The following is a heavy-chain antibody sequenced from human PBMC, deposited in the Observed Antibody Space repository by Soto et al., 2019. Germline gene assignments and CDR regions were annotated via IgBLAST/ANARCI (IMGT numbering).Heavy chain of an antibody. D-gene: IGHD3-3*01. Sequence: SGVKVAGKASGYTFTYYYLHWVRQAPGQGLECMGWINPNNGDTNYARKFQGRVTMTSDKSITTVYMELSSLRYDDTTVYYCVRDAPSHQSILDRWRQGTLVTVS. CDR3: VRDAPSHQSILDR. CDR2: INPNNGDT. CDR1: GYTFTYYY. V-gene: IGHV1-2*02. J-gene: IGHJ5*02.